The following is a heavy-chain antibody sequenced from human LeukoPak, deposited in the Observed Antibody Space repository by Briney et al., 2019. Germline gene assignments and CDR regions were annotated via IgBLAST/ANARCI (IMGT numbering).Heavy chain of an antibody. CDR1: GFPFSDHE. CDR3: ARDIPFHSAY. Sequence: AGGSLRLSCAASGFPFSDHEMNWVRQAPGKGLEWVSYISSSGSDKYYPDSVKGRFTISRDNSKNTLYLQMNSLRVEDTAVYYCARDIPFHSAYWGQGTLVTVSS. V-gene: IGHV3-48*03. CDR2: ISSSGSDK. D-gene: IGHD2-2*02. J-gene: IGHJ4*02.